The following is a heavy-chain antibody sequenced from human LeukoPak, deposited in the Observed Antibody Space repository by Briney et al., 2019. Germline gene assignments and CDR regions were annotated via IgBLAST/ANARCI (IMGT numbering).Heavy chain of an antibody. D-gene: IGHD4-11*01. CDR2: IWYDGSNK. CDR1: GFTFSSYG. Sequence: PGGSLRLSCAASGFTFSSYGMHWVRQAPGKGLEWVAVIWYDGSNKYYADSVKGRFTISRDNSKDTLYLQMNSLRAEDTAVYYCARSPLTTVPKLWGQGTLVTVSS. V-gene: IGHV3-33*01. J-gene: IGHJ4*02. CDR3: ARSPLTTVPKL.